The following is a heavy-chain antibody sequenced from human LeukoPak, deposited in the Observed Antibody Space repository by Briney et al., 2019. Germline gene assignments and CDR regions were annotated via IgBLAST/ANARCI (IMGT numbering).Heavy chain of an antibody. J-gene: IGHJ6*03. CDR3: ARNWRLRYGARDLYYYMDV. Sequence: PSETLSLTCTVSGGSISSSSYYWGWIRQPPGKGLEWIGSIYYSGSTYYNPSLKSRVTISVDTSKNQFSLKLSSVTAADTAVYYCARNWRLRYGARDLYYYMDVWGKGTTVTISS. V-gene: IGHV4-39*01. D-gene: IGHD4-17*01. CDR1: GGSISSSSYY. CDR2: IYYSGST.